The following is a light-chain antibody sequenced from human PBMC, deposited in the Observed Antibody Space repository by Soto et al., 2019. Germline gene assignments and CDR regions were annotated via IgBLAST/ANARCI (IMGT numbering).Light chain of an antibody. V-gene: IGKV1-33*01. CDR1: QDISNS. Sequence: DIQMTQSPSSLSVSVGDRVTITCQASQDISNSLNWYQQRPGKAPNLLIYDASNLETGVPSRFSGSGSGTHFTLTISSLQPEDIATYHCQQYNNLPLTFGGGTKVEIK. CDR3: QQYNNLPLT. CDR2: DAS. J-gene: IGKJ4*01.